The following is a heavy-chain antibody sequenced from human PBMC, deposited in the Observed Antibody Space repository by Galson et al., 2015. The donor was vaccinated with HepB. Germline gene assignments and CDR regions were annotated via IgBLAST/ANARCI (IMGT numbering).Heavy chain of an antibody. J-gene: IGHJ3*02. V-gene: IGHV3-53*01. CDR2: IYSGGSA. CDR3: ARTAPQGVVVVTSVGAFDI. CDR1: GFTVSSNY. D-gene: IGHD3-22*01. Sequence: SLRLSCAASGFTVSSNYMSWVRQAPGKGLEWVSVIYSGGSAYYADSVKGRFTISRDNSKNTLYLQMNSLRAEDTAVYYCARTAPQGVVVVTSVGAFDIWGQGTMVTVSS.